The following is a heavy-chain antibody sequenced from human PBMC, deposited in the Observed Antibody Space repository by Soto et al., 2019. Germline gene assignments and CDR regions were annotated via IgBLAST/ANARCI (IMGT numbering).Heavy chain of an antibody. CDR2: IKSKTDGGTT. V-gene: IGHV3-15*07. J-gene: IGHJ4*02. D-gene: IGHD3-10*01. Sequence: GGSLRLSCAASGFTFSNAWINWVRQAPGKGLEWVGRIKSKTDGGTTDYAAPVKGRFTISRDDSKNTLYLQMNSLKTEDTAVYYCFGGHHDPGYYFDYWGQGTLVTVSS. CDR1: GFTFSNAW. CDR3: FGGHHDPGYYFDY.